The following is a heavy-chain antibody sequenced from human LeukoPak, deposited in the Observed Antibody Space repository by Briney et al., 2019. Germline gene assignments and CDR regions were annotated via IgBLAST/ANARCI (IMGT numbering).Heavy chain of an antibody. J-gene: IGHJ3*02. CDR1: GCSISSGYY. CDR2: IYHSGST. Sequence: SETLSLTCTVSGCSISSGYYWGWIRQPPGKGLEWIGSIYHSGSTYYNPSLKSRVTISVDTSKNQFSLKLSSVTAADTAVYYCAREAITPVVAATGHAFDIWGQGTMVTVSS. V-gene: IGHV4-38-2*02. D-gene: IGHD2-15*01. CDR3: AREAITPVVAATGHAFDI.